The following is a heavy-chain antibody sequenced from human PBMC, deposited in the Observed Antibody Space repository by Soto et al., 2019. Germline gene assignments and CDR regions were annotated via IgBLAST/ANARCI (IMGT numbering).Heavy chain of an antibody. Sequence: GGSLRLSCAASGFTFSSYAMHWVRQAPGKGLEWVAVISYDGSNKYYADSVKGRFTISRDNSKNTLYLQMNSLRAEDTAVYYCARGTGTFFDYWGQGTLVTVSS. CDR3: ARGTGTFFDY. V-gene: IGHV3-30-3*01. D-gene: IGHD1-7*01. CDR2: ISYDGSNK. J-gene: IGHJ4*02. CDR1: GFTFSSYA.